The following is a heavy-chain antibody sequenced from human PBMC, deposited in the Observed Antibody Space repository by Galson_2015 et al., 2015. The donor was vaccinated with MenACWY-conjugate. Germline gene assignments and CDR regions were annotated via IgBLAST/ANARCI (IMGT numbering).Heavy chain of an antibody. CDR2: IYPGDSDT. J-gene: IGHJ4*02. CDR1: GYTFTSNG. D-gene: IGHD6-6*01. V-gene: IGHV5-51*01. CDR3: ARQGFGSSSLDY. Sequence: QSGAEVKKPGESLKISCKGSGYTFTSNGIGWVRQMPGKGLEWMGIIYPGDSDTRYTPSFQGHVTISADKSINTAYLQWGSLEASDTAMYYCARQGFGSSSLDYWGQGTLVTVSS.